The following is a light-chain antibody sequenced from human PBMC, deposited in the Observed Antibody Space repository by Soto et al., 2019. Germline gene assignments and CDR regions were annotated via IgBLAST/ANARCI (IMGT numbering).Light chain of an antibody. CDR3: QQYGSSPRT. J-gene: IGKJ1*01. CDR1: QSVDIN. CDR2: GAF. V-gene: IGKV3-20*01. Sequence: EDRVTPYCRASQSVDINLAWYQQKPGQAPRLLIYGAFKRATGIPDRFSGSGSGTDFTLTISRMEPEDVAVYCCQQYGSSPRTFGQGTKVDIK.